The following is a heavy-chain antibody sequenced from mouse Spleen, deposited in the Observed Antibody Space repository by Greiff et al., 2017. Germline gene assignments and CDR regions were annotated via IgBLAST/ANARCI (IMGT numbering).Heavy chain of an antibody. D-gene: IGHD2-1*01. CDR3: AREGYGNYVYFDY. CDR1: GFNIKDTY. CDR2: LDPANGNT. Sequence: VQLQQSGAELVTPGASVQLSFTASGFNIKDTYMHWVKQSPEQGLAWIGRLDPANGNTKYDPKFQGKATITADTSSNTAYLQLSSLTSEDTAVYYCAREGYGNYVYFDYWGQGTTLTVSS. V-gene: IGHV14-3*02. J-gene: IGHJ2*01.